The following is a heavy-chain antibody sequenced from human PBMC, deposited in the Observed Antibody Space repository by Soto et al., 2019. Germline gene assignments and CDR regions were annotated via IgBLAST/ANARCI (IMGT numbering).Heavy chain of an antibody. CDR2: IIPIFGTA. CDR3: ARDRVGAIKGPFDY. Sequence: QVQLVQSGAEVKKPGSSVKVSCKASGGTFSSYAISWVRQAPGQGLEWMGGIIPIFGTANYAQKFQGRVTITADESTSTAYMELSSLRSEDTAVYYCARDRVGAIKGPFDYWGQGTLVTVSS. J-gene: IGHJ4*02. CDR1: GGTFSSYA. V-gene: IGHV1-69*01. D-gene: IGHD1-26*01.